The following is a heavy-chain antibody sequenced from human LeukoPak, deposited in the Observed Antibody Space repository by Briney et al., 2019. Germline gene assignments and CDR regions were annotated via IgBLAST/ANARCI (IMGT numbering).Heavy chain of an antibody. V-gene: IGHV1-46*01. CDR2: INPSGGST. CDR3: ARNVGSGLDY. Sequence: ASVKVSCKASGYTFSDDYLHWVRQAPGQGLEWMGFINPSGGSTSYAQTFQGRVTMTRDTSTGAVYMELSSLRSDDTAMYYCARNVGSGLDYWGQGTLVTVSS. J-gene: IGHJ4*02. CDR1: GYTFSDDY. D-gene: IGHD1-1*01.